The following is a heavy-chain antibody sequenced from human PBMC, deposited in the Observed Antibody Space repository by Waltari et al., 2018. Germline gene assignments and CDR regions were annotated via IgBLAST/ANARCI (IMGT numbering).Heavy chain of an antibody. CDR3: ATSVAVGNWFDP. Sequence: QVQLVQSGAEVKKPGSSVKVSCKASGGTFSSYAISWVRQAPGQGLGWMGGIIPILGIANYAQKFQGRVTITADESTSTAYMGLSSLRSEDTAVYYCATSVAVGNWFDPWGQGTLVTVSS. V-gene: IGHV1-69*04. D-gene: IGHD6-19*01. J-gene: IGHJ5*02. CDR1: GGTFSSYA. CDR2: IIPILGIA.